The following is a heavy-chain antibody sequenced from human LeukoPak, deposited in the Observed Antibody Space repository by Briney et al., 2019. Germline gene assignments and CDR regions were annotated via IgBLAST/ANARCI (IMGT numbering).Heavy chain of an antibody. CDR3: ARDSGTTGEVKFDP. CDR2: INHSGST. CDR1: GGSFNGYY. D-gene: IGHD3-10*01. J-gene: IGHJ5*02. V-gene: IGHV4-34*01. Sequence: SETLSLTCAVYGGSFNGYYWSWIRQPPGKGLEWIGEINHSGSTNYSPSLKSRVTLSVDTSTNQLSLKLSSVTAADTAVYYCARDSGTTGEVKFDPWGQGTLVTVSS.